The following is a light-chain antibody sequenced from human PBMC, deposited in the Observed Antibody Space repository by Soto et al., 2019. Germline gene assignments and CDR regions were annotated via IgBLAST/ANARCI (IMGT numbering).Light chain of an antibody. CDR3: CSYIGRYSGV. CDR1: SSDVGTYNY. J-gene: IGLJ3*02. CDR2: DVN. V-gene: IGLV2-11*01. Sequence: QSAMTQPRSVSGSPGRSVTMTCTGSSSDVGTYNYVSWYQQHPGQAPKLIIYDVNKRPSGVPDRFSGSKSGSTASLTFSGLQAEDEAEYFCCSYIGRYSGVFGGGTKLTVL.